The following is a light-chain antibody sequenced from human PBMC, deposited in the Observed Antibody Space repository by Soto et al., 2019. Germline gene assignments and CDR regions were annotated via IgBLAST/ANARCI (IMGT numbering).Light chain of an antibody. J-gene: IGKJ5*01. CDR2: AAY. CDR1: QSFRGL. V-gene: IGKV3-11*01. Sequence: EVVLTQSPVTLSLSPGEKATLSCRASQSFRGLLAWYQQKPGQAPRLLIYAAYNRATGIPPRFSGSGSGTDFTLTISSLEPEDFAVYYCQQRHMWPITFGQGTRLEIK. CDR3: QQRHMWPIT.